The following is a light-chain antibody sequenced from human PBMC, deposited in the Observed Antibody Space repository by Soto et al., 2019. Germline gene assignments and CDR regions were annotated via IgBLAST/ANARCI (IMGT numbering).Light chain of an antibody. CDR3: SSYTSSSTLV. CDR1: SSDVGGYNY. CDR2: DVS. V-gene: IGLV2-14*01. J-gene: IGLJ2*01. Sequence: QSVLTKPASVSGSPGQSITISCTGTSSDVGGYNYVSWYQQHPGKAPKLMIYDVSNRPPGVSNRCSGSKSGNTASLTISGLQAEDEADYYCSSYTSSSTLVFVGGTQLTVL.